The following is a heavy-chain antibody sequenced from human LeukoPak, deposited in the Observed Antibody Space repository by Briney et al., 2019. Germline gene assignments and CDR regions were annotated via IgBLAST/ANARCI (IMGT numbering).Heavy chain of an antibody. V-gene: IGHV3-23*01. Sequence: GGSLRLSCAASGFTFSSYGMSWVRQAPGKGLEWVSAISGSGGSTYYADSVKGRFTISRDNSKNTLYLQMNSLRAEDTAVYYCAKNDYYDSSGYSSRFDYWGQGTLVTVSS. D-gene: IGHD3-22*01. CDR1: GFTFSSYG. CDR3: AKNDYYDSSGYSSRFDY. CDR2: ISGSGGST. J-gene: IGHJ4*02.